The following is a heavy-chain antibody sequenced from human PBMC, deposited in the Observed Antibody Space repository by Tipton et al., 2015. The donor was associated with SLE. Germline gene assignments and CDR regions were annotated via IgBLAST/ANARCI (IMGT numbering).Heavy chain of an antibody. D-gene: IGHD3-16*01. CDR1: GGSISSGGYS. CDR2: IYHSGST. V-gene: IGHV4-30-2*01. CDR3: ARGWGGPDAFDI. Sequence: TLSLTCAVSGGSISSGGYSWSWIRQPPGKGLEWIGYIYHSGSTYYNPSLKGRVTISVDRSKNQFSLKLSSVTAADTAVYYCARGWGGPDAFDIWGQGTMVTVSS. J-gene: IGHJ3*02.